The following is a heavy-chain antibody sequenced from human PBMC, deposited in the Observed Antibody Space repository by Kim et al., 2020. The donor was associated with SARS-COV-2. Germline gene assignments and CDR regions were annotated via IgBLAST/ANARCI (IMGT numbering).Heavy chain of an antibody. J-gene: IGHJ4*02. CDR2: ISSSSSTI. D-gene: IGHD2-21*02. Sequence: GGSLRLSCAASGFTFSSYSMNWVRQAPGKGLEWVSYISSSSSTIYYADSVKGRFTISRDNAKNSLYLQMNSLRDEDTAVYYCARDRGDCGGDCYPGSLDYWGQGTLVTVSS. V-gene: IGHV3-48*02. CDR1: GFTFSSYS. CDR3: ARDRGDCGGDCYPGSLDY.